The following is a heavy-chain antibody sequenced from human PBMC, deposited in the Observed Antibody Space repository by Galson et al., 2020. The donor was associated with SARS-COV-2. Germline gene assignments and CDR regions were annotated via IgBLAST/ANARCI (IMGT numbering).Heavy chain of an antibody. J-gene: IGHJ4*02. Sequence: GESLKISCAASGFTFSSYAMHWVRQAPGKGLEWVAVISYDGSNKYYADSVKGRFTISRDNSKNTLYLQMNSLRAEDTAVYYCAKDGGYSGYAYFDYWGQGTLVTVSS. CDR3: AKDGGYSGYAYFDY. CDR2: ISYDGSNK. CDR1: GFTFSSYA. V-gene: IGHV3-30*04. D-gene: IGHD5-12*01.